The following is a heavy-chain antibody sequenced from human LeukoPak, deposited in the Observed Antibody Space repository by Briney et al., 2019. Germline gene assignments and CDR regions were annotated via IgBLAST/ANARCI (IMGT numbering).Heavy chain of an antibody. D-gene: IGHD2-15*01. J-gene: IGHJ4*02. CDR1: GYSFTSYW. CDR3: ARHKYCSGGSCYSGPFGY. CDR2: IYPGDSDT. V-gene: IGHV5-51*01. Sequence: GESLKISCKGSGYSFTSYWISWVRQMPGKGLEWMGIIYPGDSDTRYSPSFQGQVTISADKSISTAYLQWSRLKASDTAMYYCARHKYCSGGSCYSGPFGYWGQGTLVTVSS.